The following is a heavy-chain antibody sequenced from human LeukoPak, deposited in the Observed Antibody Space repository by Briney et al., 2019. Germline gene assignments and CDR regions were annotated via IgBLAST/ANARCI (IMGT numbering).Heavy chain of an antibody. D-gene: IGHD1-26*01. CDR2: IYYSGST. V-gene: IGHV4-59*01. Sequence: SETLSLTCTVSGGSISSYYWSWLRQPPGKGLEWIGYIYYSGSTSYNPSLKSRVTISVDTSKTKFSLKLSSVTAAATAVYYCARGYSGSYGRFDYWGQGTLVTVSS. J-gene: IGHJ4*02. CDR3: ARGYSGSYGRFDY. CDR1: GGSISSYY.